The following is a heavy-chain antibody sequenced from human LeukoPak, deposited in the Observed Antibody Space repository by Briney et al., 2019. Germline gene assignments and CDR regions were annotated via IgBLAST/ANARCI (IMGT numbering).Heavy chain of an antibody. D-gene: IGHD1-26*01. CDR3: AIRYSGSYNDY. CDR1: GYSFATHW. V-gene: IGHV5-51*01. CDR2: IYPGDSDI. J-gene: IGHJ4*02. Sequence: GESLKISCRGSGYSFATHWIVWVRELPGKGLECMGIIYPGDSDIRYSPSFQGQVTISADKSISTAYLQWSSLKASDTAMYYCAIRYSGSYNDYWGQGTLVTVSS.